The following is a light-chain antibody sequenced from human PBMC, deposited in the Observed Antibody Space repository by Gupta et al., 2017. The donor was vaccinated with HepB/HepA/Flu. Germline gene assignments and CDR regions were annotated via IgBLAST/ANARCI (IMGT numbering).Light chain of an antibody. Sequence: EIVLTQSPGTLSLSPGERATLSCRASQSVSSTYLAWYQQKPGQAPRLLIYGTSSRTSGIPDRFSGSGSGTDFALTISSLHPEDVAIYYCQHYDNIPYTFGEGTKVEIK. J-gene: IGKJ2*01. CDR1: QSVSSTY. V-gene: IGKV3-20*01. CDR2: GTS. CDR3: QHYDNIPYT.